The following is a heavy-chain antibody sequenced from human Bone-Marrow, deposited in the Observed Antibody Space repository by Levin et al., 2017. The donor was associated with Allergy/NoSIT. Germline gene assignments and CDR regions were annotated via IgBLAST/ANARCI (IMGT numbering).Heavy chain of an antibody. CDR2: MNPNSANT. CDR3: ARAEGAATFDS. V-gene: IGHV1-8*01. D-gene: IGHD2-15*01. Sequence: GGSLRLSCKVSGNRFTGFDVHWVRQATGQGLEWMGWMNPNSANTGYAQKFQGRVTMTRDPSINTAYMELSSLTSDDTAIYYCARAEGAATFDSWGQGTLVIVSS. J-gene: IGHJ4*02. CDR1: GNRFTGFD.